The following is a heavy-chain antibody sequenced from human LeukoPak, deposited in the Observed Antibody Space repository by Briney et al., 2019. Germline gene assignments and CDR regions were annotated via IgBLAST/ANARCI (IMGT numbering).Heavy chain of an antibody. D-gene: IGHD5/OR15-5a*01. J-gene: IGHJ4*02. Sequence: GESREISCQGSGSPFTSYWIGWVRQMPGKGLEWMGIIYPGDTDTRYSPSCQGQVTISAGTSISTAYLQWSSLKASDTAMYYCARARAMSKIYFDYWGQGTLVTVSS. CDR1: GSPFTSYW. CDR3: ARARAMSKIYFDY. V-gene: IGHV5-51*01. CDR2: IYPGDTDT.